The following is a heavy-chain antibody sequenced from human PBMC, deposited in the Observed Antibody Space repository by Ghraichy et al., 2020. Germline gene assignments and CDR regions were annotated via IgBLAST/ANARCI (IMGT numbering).Heavy chain of an antibody. D-gene: IGHD3-16*02. V-gene: IGHV4-4*09. CDR1: GGSISSYY. CDR3: ARLGITFGGVIVGFDY. Sequence: SQTLSLTCTVSGGSISSYYWSWIRQPPGKGLEWIGYIYTSGSTNYNPSLKSRVPISVDTSKNQFSLKLSSVTAADTAVYYCARLGITFGGVIVGFDYWGQGTLVTVSS. CDR2: IYTSGST. J-gene: IGHJ4*02.